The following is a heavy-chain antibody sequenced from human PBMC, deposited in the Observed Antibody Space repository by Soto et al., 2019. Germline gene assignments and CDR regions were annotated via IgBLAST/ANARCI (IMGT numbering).Heavy chain of an antibody. CDR3: ARRGSGSYSDY. CDR1: GFTFSSYA. Sequence: EVQLLESGGGLVQPGGSLRLSCAASGFTFSSYAMRWVRQAPVKGLEWVSAISGSGDSTYYADSVKGRFTISRDNSKNTLYLQRNSLRAEDTAVYYWARRGSGSYSDYWGQGTLVTVSS. J-gene: IGHJ4*02. CDR2: ISGSGDST. V-gene: IGHV3-23*01. D-gene: IGHD1-26*01.